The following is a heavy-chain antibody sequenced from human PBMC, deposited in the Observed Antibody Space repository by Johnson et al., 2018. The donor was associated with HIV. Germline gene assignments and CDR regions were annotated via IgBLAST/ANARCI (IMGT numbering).Heavy chain of an antibody. V-gene: IGHV3-48*04. D-gene: IGHD1-1*01. Sequence: VQLVESGGGLVQPGESLRLSCAASGFTFSSYAMHWVRQAPGKGLEWVSYISSSGSTIYYADSVKGRFTISRDNARNTMFVQMKSLRAEDTAVYYCARSGPNWAFDIWGQGTMVTVSS. J-gene: IGHJ3*02. CDR3: ARSGPNWAFDI. CDR2: ISSSGSTI. CDR1: GFTFSSYA.